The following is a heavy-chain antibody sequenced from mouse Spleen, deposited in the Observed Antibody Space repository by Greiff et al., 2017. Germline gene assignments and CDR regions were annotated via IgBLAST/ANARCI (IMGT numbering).Heavy chain of an antibody. CDR3: AISYYREAWFAY. V-gene: IGHV1-63*02. Sequence: QVQLKQSGAELVRPGTSVKISCKASGYTFTNYWLGWVKQRHGHGLEWIGDIYPGGGYTNYNEKFKGKATLTADTSSSTAYMQLSSLTSEDSAVYFCAISYYREAWFAYWGQGTLVTVSA. CDR1: GYTFTNYW. J-gene: IGHJ3*01. D-gene: IGHD2-14*01. CDR2: IYPGGGYT.